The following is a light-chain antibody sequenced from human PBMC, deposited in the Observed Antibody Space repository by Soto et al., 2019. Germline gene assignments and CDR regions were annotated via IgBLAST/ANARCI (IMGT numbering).Light chain of an antibody. CDR2: AAS. J-gene: IGKJ1*01. Sequence: IVLTQSPGTLSLSPGERATVSCRSSQTMISRHLAWYQQRPGQAPRLLIYAASTRATGVPDRFSGSGSGTDFSLTISSLEPEDFAVYYCHQHYISRTFGQGTKVDIX. CDR1: QTMISRH. V-gene: IGKV3-20*01. CDR3: HQHYISRT.